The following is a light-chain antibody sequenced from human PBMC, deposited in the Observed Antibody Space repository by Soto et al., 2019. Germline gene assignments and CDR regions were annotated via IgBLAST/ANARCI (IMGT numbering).Light chain of an antibody. CDR1: NSNIGSDI. V-gene: IGLV1-44*01. CDR3: ASWDDSLTGVV. Sequence: QAVVTQPPSASGTPGQRATISCCGSNSNIGSDIVNCYQLLPGAAPEVLINTTNQRPSGVPERFSGSKSGTSASLAISGLQSEDEANYCCASWDDSLTGVVFGGGTKLTVL. J-gene: IGLJ2*01. CDR2: TTN.